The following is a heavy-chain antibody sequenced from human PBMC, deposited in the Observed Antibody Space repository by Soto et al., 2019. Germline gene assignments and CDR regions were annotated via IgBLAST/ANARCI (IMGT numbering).Heavy chain of an antibody. CDR3: ARRDDSPTAEYFQH. CDR1: GYSFTTYW. Sequence: GESLKISCKGSGYSFTTYWIGWVRQMPGKGLEWMGIIYPGDSDTRYSPSFQGQVTISADKSTSTTYLQWSSLKASDTAMYYCARRDDSPTAEYFQHWGQGTLVTVSS. J-gene: IGHJ1*01. D-gene: IGHD2-21*01. CDR2: IYPGDSDT. V-gene: IGHV5-51*01.